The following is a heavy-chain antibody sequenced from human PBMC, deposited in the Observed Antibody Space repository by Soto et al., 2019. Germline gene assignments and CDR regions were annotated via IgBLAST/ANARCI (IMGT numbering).Heavy chain of an antibody. V-gene: IGHV4-31*03. CDR3: PRIAYYYDSSSVDY. CDR2: IYYIGST. D-gene: IGHD3-22*01. Sequence: SETLSLTCTVSGGSISSGGYYWSWIRHHPGKGLEWIGYIYYIGSTYYNPSLKSRVSISVDTSKNQFSLKLRSVTAADTAVYYCPRIAYYYDSSSVDYWGQGTLMTVYS. J-gene: IGHJ4*02. CDR1: GGSISSGGYY.